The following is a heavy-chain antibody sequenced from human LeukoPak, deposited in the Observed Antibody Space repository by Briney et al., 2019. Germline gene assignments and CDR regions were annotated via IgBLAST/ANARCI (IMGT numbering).Heavy chain of an antibody. CDR1: GLTFSDYG. CDR2: VPYDGSSK. J-gene: IGHJ3*02. CDR3: AKSVNDSFDI. V-gene: IGHV3-30*02. Sequence: GGSLRLSCAASGLTFSDYGMQWVRQAPGKGLEWVAYVPYDGSSKYYADSVKGRFTISRDNSKNTLFLQMNSLRAEDTAVYYCAKSVNDSFDIWGQGTMVTVSS.